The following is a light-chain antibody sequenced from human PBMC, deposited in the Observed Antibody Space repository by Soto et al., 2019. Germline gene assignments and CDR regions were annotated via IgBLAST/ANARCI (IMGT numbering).Light chain of an antibody. V-gene: IGKV3-11*01. Sequence: VLTQSPVTLSLSPGDRATLSCRASQSVSSLLAWYQQKPGQAPRLLVYGASNRATGIPARFSGSGSGTDFTLTSSSLEPEDFGVYYCHQRSNWPPSFGPGTTVDVK. CDR1: QSVSSL. J-gene: IGKJ3*01. CDR3: HQRSNWPPS. CDR2: GAS.